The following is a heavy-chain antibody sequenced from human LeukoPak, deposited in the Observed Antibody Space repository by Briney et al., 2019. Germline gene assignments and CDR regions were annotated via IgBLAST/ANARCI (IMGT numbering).Heavy chain of an antibody. CDR2: INHNKSS. Sequence: SETLSLTCAVYGGPFNTYYWTWIRQSPAKGLEWIGEINHNKSSNYNPSLKSRVTISVDTSKNQFSLNLTSVTAADTAVYYCVRDHWRLSSKKWYYNGMDVWGQGTTVTVSS. CDR3: VRDHWRLSSKKWYYNGMDV. CDR1: GGPFNTYY. D-gene: IGHD3-3*01. J-gene: IGHJ6*02. V-gene: IGHV4-34*01.